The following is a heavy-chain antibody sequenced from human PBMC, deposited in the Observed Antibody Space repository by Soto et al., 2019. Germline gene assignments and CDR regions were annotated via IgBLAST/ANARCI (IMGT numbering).Heavy chain of an antibody. D-gene: IGHD6-19*01. J-gene: IGHJ6*02. CDR1: GGSISSYY. V-gene: IGHV4-59*08. CDR2: IYYSGST. CDR3: AGESAGTWDYYYYYGMDV. Sequence: SETLSLTCTVSGGSISSYYWSWIRQPPGKGLEWIGYIYYSGSTNYNPSLKSRVTISVDTSKNQFSLKLSSVTAADTAVYYCAGESAGTWDYYYYYGMDVWGQGTTVTVSS.